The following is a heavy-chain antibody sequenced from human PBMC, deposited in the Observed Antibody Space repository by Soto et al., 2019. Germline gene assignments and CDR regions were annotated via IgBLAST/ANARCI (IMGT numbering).Heavy chain of an antibody. CDR3: ARLKTEYTSPGWWVDT. CDR1: GGSFTGYY. J-gene: IGHJ5*02. CDR2: NNQCGRT. Sequence: QVQLQQWGAGLLKPSETLSLTCGVSGGSFTGYYWSWIRQSPGKGLEWIGENNQCGRTTYNPSLKSRVTISVDTSKNHFSLKLTSVTAADTATYYCARLKTEYTSPGWWVDTWGQGTLVIVSP. V-gene: IGHV4-34*01. D-gene: IGHD6-6*01.